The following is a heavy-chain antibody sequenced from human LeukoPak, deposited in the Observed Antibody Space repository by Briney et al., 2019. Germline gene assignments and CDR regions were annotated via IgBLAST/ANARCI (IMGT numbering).Heavy chain of an antibody. D-gene: IGHD2-15*01. V-gene: IGHV3-21*01. J-gene: IGHJ5*02. Sequence: GGSLRLSCAASGFTFSSYEMNWVRQAPGKGLEWVSSISTSSSYIYYADSVRGRFTISRDNAKNALYLQMNSLRAEDTAVYSCARGADGVSSNSRGWFDPWGQGTLVTVSS. CDR2: ISTSSSYI. CDR3: ARGADGVSSNSRGWFDP. CDR1: GFTFSSYE.